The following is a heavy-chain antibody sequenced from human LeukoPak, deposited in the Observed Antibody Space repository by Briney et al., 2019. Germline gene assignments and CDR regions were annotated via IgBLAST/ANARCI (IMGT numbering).Heavy chain of an antibody. CDR3: ARDGGMATTGSFDY. CDR1: GGTFSSYA. J-gene: IGHJ4*02. Sequence: GASVKVSCKASGGTFSSYAISWVRQAPGQGLEWMGGIIPIFGTANYAQKFQGRVTITADKSTSTAYMELSSLRSEDTAVYYCARDGGMATTGSFDYWGQGTLVTVSS. V-gene: IGHV1-69*06. CDR2: IIPIFGTA. D-gene: IGHD5-24*01.